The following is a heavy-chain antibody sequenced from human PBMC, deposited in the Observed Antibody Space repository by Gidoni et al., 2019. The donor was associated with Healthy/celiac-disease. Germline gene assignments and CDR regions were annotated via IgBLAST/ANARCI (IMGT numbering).Heavy chain of an antibody. CDR1: GFTFSSYG. CDR3: ARERTAFDI. CDR2: IWYDGSNK. V-gene: IGHV3-33*01. Sequence: QVQLVASGGGVVQPGRSLRPSCAASGFTFSSYGMHWVRQAPGKGLEWVAVIWYDGSNKYYADSVKGRFTISRDNSKNTLYLQMNSLRAEDTAVYYCARERTAFDIWGQGTMVTVSS. J-gene: IGHJ3*02.